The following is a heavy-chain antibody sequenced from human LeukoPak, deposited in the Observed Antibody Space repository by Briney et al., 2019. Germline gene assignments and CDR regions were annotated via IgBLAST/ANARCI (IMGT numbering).Heavy chain of an antibody. J-gene: IGHJ4*02. CDR3: ARGSNYYFEY. CDR1: GYSISSGYY. CDR2: IYHSGST. V-gene: IGHV4-38-2*01. Sequence: SETLSLTCAVSGYSISSGYYWGWIRQPPGKGLEWIGSIYHSGSTYYNPSLKSRVTISVDTSKNQFSLKLSSVTAADTAVYYCARGSNYYFEYWGQGTLVTVSS. D-gene: IGHD6-13*01.